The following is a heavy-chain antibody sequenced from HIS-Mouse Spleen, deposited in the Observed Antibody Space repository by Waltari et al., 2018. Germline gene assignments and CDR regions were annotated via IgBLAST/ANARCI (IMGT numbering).Heavy chain of an antibody. D-gene: IGHD6-13*01. CDR1: GGSLSSRSYY. Sequence: QLQLQESGPGLVKPSETLSLTCTVSGGSLSSRSYYWGWIRQPPGTGLEWIGGIYYSGSTYYNPSLKSRVTISVDTSKNQFSLKLSSVTAADTAVYYCAREIPYSSSWYDWYFDLWGRGTLVTVSS. CDR3: AREIPYSSSWYDWYFDL. J-gene: IGHJ2*01. V-gene: IGHV4-39*07. CDR2: IYYSGST.